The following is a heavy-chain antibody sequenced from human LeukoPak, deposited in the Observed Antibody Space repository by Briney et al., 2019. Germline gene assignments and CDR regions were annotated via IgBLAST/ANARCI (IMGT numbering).Heavy chain of an antibody. CDR1: GYTFTIYD. Sequence: ASVKVSCKASGYTFTIYDINWVRQATGQGLEWMGWMNPNSGNTGYAQNFQGRITITRNTSISTAYMELSSLRSEDTAVYYCTRETSSRYFDYWGQGTLVTVSS. CDR3: TRETSSRYFDY. J-gene: IGHJ4*02. CDR2: MNPNSGNT. V-gene: IGHV1-8*03.